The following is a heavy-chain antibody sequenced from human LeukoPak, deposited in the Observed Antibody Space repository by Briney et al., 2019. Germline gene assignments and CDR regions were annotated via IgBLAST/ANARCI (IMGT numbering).Heavy chain of an antibody. CDR1: GGSVSSGSYY. CDR2: IYYSGST. Sequence: SETLSLTCTVSGGSVSSGSYYWSWIRQPPGKGLEWIGYIYYSGSTNYNPSLKSRVTISVDTSRNQFSLKLSSVTAADTAVYYCARSFGSGSYFFDYWGQGTLVTASS. D-gene: IGHD3-10*01. J-gene: IGHJ4*02. V-gene: IGHV4-61*01. CDR3: ARSFGSGSYFFDY.